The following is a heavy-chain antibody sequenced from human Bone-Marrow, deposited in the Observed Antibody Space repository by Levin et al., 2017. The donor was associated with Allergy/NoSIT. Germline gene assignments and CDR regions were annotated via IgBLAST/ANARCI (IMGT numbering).Heavy chain of an antibody. CDR3: ARGVQYSGSYYFDY. Sequence: ESLKISCTVSGGSISSYYWSWIRQPAGKGLEWIGRIYTSGSTNYNHSLKSRVTMSVDTSKNQFSLKLSSVTAADTAVYYCARGVQYSGSYYFDYWGQGTLVTVSS. D-gene: IGHD1-26*01. CDR1: GGSISSYY. J-gene: IGHJ4*02. CDR2: IYTSGST. V-gene: IGHV4-4*07.